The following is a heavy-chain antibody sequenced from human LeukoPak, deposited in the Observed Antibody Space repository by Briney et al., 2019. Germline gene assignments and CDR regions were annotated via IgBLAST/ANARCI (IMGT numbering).Heavy chain of an antibody. CDR1: GGSFSGYY. CDR3: ARGPVESGSFRDFDY. D-gene: IGHD1-26*01. CDR2: INHSGST. V-gene: IGHV4-34*01. J-gene: IGHJ4*02. Sequence: PSETLSLTCAVYGGSFSGYYWSWIRQPPGKGLEWIGEINHSGSTNYNPSLKSRVTISVDTSKNQFSLKLSSVTAADTAVYYCARGPVESGSFRDFDYWGQGTLVTVSS.